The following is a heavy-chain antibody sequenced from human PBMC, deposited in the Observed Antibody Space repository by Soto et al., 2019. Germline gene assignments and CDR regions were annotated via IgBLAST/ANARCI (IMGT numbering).Heavy chain of an antibody. V-gene: IGHV4-39*01. CDR1: GGSISSSSYY. Sequence: QLQLQESGPGLVKPSETLSLTCTVSGGSISSSSYYWGWIRQPPGKGLEWIGSIYYSGSTYYNPSLKSRVTISVDTSKNQFSLKLSSVTAADTAVYYCARRGYDILTGYYRWGFDPWGQGTLVTVSS. CDR3: ARRGYDILTGYYRWGFDP. D-gene: IGHD3-9*01. J-gene: IGHJ5*02. CDR2: IYYSGST.